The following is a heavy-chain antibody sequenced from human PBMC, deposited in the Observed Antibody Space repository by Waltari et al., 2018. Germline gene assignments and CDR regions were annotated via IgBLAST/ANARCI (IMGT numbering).Heavy chain of an antibody. Sequence: QVQLVESGGGVVQPGRSLRLSCAASGFTFSSYAMHWVRQAPGKGLEWVAVISYDGSNKYYVDSVKGRFTISRDNSKNTLYLQMNSLRAEDTAVYYCARDWAMYAFDIWGQG. V-gene: IGHV3-30*04. CDR3: ARDWAMYAFDI. CDR1: GFTFSSYA. D-gene: IGHD3-16*01. J-gene: IGHJ3*02. CDR2: ISYDGSNK.